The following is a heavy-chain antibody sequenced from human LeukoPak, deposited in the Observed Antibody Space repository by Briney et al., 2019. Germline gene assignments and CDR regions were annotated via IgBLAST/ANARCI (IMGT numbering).Heavy chain of an antibody. Sequence: GGSLRLSCAASGFTFSGYPMHWVPQAPGKGLEYLSGISANGGSTYYANSVKGRFTISRDNSKNTLYLQMGSLRPEDMAVYYCARDGSNWEFDYWGQGTLVTVSS. J-gene: IGHJ4*02. CDR2: ISANGGST. CDR3: ARDGSNWEFDY. CDR1: GFTFSGYP. V-gene: IGHV3-64*01. D-gene: IGHD6-13*01.